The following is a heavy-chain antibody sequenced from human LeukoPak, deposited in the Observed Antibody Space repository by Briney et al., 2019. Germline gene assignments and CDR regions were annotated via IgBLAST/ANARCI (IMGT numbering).Heavy chain of an antibody. D-gene: IGHD3-10*01. CDR3: ARGPDPVVRGPRRAFDL. V-gene: IGHV3-30-3*01. Sequence: PGRSLRLSCAASGFTFTYYAMHWVRQAPGKGLEWVSVVSNDGGNQDYTDSVKGRFIISRDDSKSTVYLQMNSLRVDDTAMYYCARGPDPVVRGPRRAFDLWGQGTMVTVSS. CDR2: VSNDGGNQ. J-gene: IGHJ3*01. CDR1: GFTFTYYA.